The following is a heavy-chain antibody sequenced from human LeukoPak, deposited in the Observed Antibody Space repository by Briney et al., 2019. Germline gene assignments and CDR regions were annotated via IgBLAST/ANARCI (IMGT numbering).Heavy chain of an antibody. V-gene: IGHV4-34*01. Sequence: SETLSLTCAVYGGSFSGYYWSWIHQPPGKGLEWIGEINHSGSTNYNPSLKSRVTISVDTSKNQSSLKLSSVTAADTAVYYCARGGGGYLTNNWFDPWGQGTLVTVSS. CDR1: GGSFSGYY. CDR2: INHSGST. D-gene: IGHD1-1*01. CDR3: ARGGGGYLTNNWFDP. J-gene: IGHJ5*02.